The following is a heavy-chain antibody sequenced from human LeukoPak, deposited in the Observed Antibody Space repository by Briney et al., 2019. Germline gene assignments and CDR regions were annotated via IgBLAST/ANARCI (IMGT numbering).Heavy chain of an antibody. CDR1: GFTFSSYA. Sequence: PGGSLRLSCAASGFTFSSYAMSWVRQAPGKGLEWVSAISGSGGSTYYADSVKGRFTISRDNSKNTLYLQMNSLRAEDTAVYYCAKDKWELLRRGGAFDYWGQGTLVTVSS. CDR3: AKDKWELLRRGGAFDY. CDR2: ISGSGGST. J-gene: IGHJ4*02. D-gene: IGHD1-26*01. V-gene: IGHV3-23*01.